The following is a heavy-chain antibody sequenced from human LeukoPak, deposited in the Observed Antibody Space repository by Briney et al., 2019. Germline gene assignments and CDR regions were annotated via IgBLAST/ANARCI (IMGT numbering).Heavy chain of an antibody. CDR1: GFTFSSYA. J-gene: IGHJ4*02. Sequence: GSLRLSCAASGFTFSSYAMSWVRQAPGKGLEWVSAISGSGGSTYYADSVKGRFTISRDNSKNTLYLQMNSLRAEDTAVYYCAKSAEEDTAMVRGYYFDYWGQGTLVTVSS. D-gene: IGHD5-18*01. V-gene: IGHV3-23*01. CDR3: AKSAEEDTAMVRGYYFDY. CDR2: ISGSGGST.